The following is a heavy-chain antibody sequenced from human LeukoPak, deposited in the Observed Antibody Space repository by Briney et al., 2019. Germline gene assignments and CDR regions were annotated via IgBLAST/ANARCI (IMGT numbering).Heavy chain of an antibody. Sequence: PGGSLRLSCAASGFTFSSSWMSWVRQAPGKGLEWVAHIKQDGSDKYYVDSVKGRFTISRDNAKNSLYLQLSSLRVEDTAMYYCARHSSGSYYTYWGQGTLVTVSS. CDR2: IKQDGSDK. D-gene: IGHD3-10*01. CDR1: GFTFSSSW. CDR3: ARHSSGSYYTY. J-gene: IGHJ4*02. V-gene: IGHV3-7*01.